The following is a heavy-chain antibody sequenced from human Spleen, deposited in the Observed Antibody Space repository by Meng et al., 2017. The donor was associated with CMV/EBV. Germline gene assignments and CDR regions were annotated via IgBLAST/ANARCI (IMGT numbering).Heavy chain of an antibody. CDR1: GFSFHEYA. CDR2: ISWNSGSI. CDR3: AKAHGYYYYYGMDV. J-gene: IGHJ6*02. Sequence: SLKISCAASGFSFHEYAMHWVRQAPGKGLEWVSGISWNSGSIGYADSVKGRFTISRDNSKNTFYVQMNSLRAEDTAVYYCAKAHGYYYYYGMDVWGQGTTVTVSS. V-gene: IGHV3-9*01. D-gene: IGHD5-24*01.